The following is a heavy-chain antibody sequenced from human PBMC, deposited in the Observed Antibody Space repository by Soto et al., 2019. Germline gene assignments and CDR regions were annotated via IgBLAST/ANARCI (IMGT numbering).Heavy chain of an antibody. J-gene: IGHJ4*02. CDR1: GFTFSSYG. CDR2: IWYDGSNK. Sequence: QVQLVESGGGVVQPGRSLRLSCAASGFTFSSYGMHWVRQAPGKGLEWVAVIWYDGSNKYYADSVKGRFTISRDNSKNTLYLQMNRLRAEDTAVYYCARDDGVRVSDYWGQGTLVTVSS. V-gene: IGHV3-33*01. CDR3: ARDDGVRVSDY. D-gene: IGHD3-10*01.